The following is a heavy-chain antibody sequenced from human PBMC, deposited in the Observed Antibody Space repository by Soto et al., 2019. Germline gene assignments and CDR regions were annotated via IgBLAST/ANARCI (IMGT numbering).Heavy chain of an antibody. D-gene: IGHD3-22*01. CDR1: GGTFSSSA. Sequence: QVQLVQSGAEVKKPGSSVTVSCKASGGTFSSSAISWVRQAPGQGLEWMGGIIPISNTANYAQKFQGRVTITADESTSTAYMELRSLSSGDTAVYYCARGDSSGYYEYYFDSWGQGTLVTVSA. V-gene: IGHV1-69*01. CDR2: IIPISNTA. CDR3: ARGDSSGYYEYYFDS. J-gene: IGHJ4*02.